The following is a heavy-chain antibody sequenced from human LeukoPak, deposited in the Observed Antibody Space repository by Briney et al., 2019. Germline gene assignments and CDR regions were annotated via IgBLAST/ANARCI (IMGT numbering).Heavy chain of an antibody. D-gene: IGHD6-6*01. V-gene: IGHV4-59*08. J-gene: IGHJ4*02. CDR2: IYYTGST. CDR3: ARHRAYSSSSPFDY. Sequence: PSETLSLSCSVSGGSISSLYWSWIRQPPGKGLEWIGYIYYTGSTNYNPSLKSRVTMFVDMSKNQFSLRLSSVTAADTAVYYCARHRAYSSSSPFDYWGQGTLVTVSS. CDR1: GGSISSLY.